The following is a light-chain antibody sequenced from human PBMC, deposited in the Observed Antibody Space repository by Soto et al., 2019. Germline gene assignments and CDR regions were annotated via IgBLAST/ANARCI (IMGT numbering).Light chain of an antibody. CDR3: QHYGGSPLYT. J-gene: IGKJ2*01. V-gene: IGKV3-20*01. CDR1: QSVSSSY. CDR2: GAS. Sequence: EIVLTQSPGTLSLSPGERATLSCRASQSVSSSYLAWYQQKPGQAPSLLIYGASSRAAGIPDRFNGSGSGTDFTLTISRLEPKDFAVYYCQHYGGSPLYTFGQGTKLEIK.